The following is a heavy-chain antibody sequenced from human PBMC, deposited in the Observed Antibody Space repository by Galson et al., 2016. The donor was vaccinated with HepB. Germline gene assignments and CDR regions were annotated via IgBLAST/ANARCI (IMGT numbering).Heavy chain of an antibody. CDR1: GYIFRTYP. Sequence: SLRLSCAASGYIFRTYPMHWFRQAPGKELVWVAVISSDGSNEWYADSVKGRFTISRDHSQNTLSLQMSSLRPEDTAAYYCAREAERGNYLDYWGQGALVTVSS. CDR2: ISSDGSNE. V-gene: IGHV3-30*04. J-gene: IGHJ4*02. CDR3: AREAERGNYLDY.